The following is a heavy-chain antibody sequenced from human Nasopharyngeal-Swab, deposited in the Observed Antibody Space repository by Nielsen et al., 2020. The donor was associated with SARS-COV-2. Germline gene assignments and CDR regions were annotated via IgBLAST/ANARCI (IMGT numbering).Heavy chain of an antibody. CDR2: IIPIFGTA. J-gene: IGHJ6*02. Sequence: SVKVSCKASGGTFSSYAISWVRQAPGQGLEWMGGIIPIFGTANYAQKFQGRVTITADESTSTAYMELSSLRSEDTAVYYCAGGWTMIVVVSDYYYGMDVWGQGTTVTVSS. D-gene: IGHD3-22*01. V-gene: IGHV1-69*13. CDR3: AGGWTMIVVVSDYYYGMDV. CDR1: GGTFSSYA.